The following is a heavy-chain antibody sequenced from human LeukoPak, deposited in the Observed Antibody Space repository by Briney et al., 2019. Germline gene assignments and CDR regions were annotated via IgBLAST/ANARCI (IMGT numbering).Heavy chain of an antibody. V-gene: IGHV3-23*01. CDR2: VSGSGGST. J-gene: IGHJ4*02. CDR1: GFPFSSYG. CDR3: AKSGTQVTRYSAYQN. Sequence: PGGSLRLSCAASGFPFSSYGMHWVRQAPGEGLEWVSAVSGSGGSTYYADSVTGRFTISRDNSKNTLYLQMNSLRAEDTAVYYCAKSGTQVTRYSAYQNWGQGSLITVSS. D-gene: IGHD5-12*01.